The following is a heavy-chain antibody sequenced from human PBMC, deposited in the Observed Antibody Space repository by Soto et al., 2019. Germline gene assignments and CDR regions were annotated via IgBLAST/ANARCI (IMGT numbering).Heavy chain of an antibody. J-gene: IGHJ5*02. D-gene: IGHD3-22*01. CDR2: IYYSGST. V-gene: IGHV4-31*03. CDR3: ARVRWCYDSSGYRYWCDP. Sequence: QVQLQESGPGLVKPSQTLSLTCTVSGGSISSGGYYWSWIRQHPVKGLEWIGYIYYSGSTDYNPSLKSRVTISVDTYKNQFSLKLSSVTAADTAVYYCARVRWCYDSSGYRYWCDPWGQGTLVTVS. CDR1: GGSISSGGYY.